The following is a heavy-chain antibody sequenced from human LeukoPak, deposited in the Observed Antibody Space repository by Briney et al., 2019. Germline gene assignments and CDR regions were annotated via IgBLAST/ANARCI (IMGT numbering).Heavy chain of an antibody. Sequence: SETLSLTCAVSGYSISSGYYWGWIRQPPGKGLEWIGSTYHSGSTYYNPSLKIRVTISVDTSKNQFSLKLSSVTAADTAVYYCARVGATTRWFDPWGQGTLVTVSS. CDR2: TYHSGST. CDR1: GYSISSGYY. D-gene: IGHD1-26*01. J-gene: IGHJ5*02. V-gene: IGHV4-38-2*01. CDR3: ARVGATTRWFDP.